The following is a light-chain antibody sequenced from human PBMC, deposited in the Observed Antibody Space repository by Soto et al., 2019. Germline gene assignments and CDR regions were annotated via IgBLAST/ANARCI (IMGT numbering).Light chain of an antibody. J-gene: IGKJ2*01. CDR2: GAF. CDR1: PSVTNY. V-gene: IGKV3D-15*01. Sequence: EIVLTQSPATLSLSPGERATLSCRASPSVTNYLAWYQQKPGQPPRLLIYGAFNRAAGIPARFSGSGSGTDFTLTTSGLQSEDVALYYCQQYDKWPYTFGQGTKVDIK. CDR3: QQYDKWPYT.